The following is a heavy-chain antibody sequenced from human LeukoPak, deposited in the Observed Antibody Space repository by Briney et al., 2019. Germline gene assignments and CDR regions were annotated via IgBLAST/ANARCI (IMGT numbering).Heavy chain of an antibody. D-gene: IGHD6-19*01. V-gene: IGHV3-23*01. J-gene: IGHJ4*02. Sequence: GGSLRLSCAASGFTFSTYSMTWVRQAPGKGLEWVSGIFNSGDKTFYADSVKGRFTTSRDNSMNTLYLQMNSLRAEDTAVYYCAKDVVPDSGWDLDYWGQGTLVTVSS. CDR1: GFTFSTYS. CDR3: AKDVVPDSGWDLDY. CDR2: IFNSGDKT.